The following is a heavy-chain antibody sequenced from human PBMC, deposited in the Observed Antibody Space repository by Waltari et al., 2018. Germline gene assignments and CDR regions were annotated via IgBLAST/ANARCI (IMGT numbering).Heavy chain of an antibody. D-gene: IGHD3-22*01. J-gene: IGHJ4*02. CDR3: ANPPYDNYYGFLGF. Sequence: EVQLVESGGGLVQPGGSLRLSCAASGGTFSKDAMSWVRQAPGKVLVWVSGISGGCTGPDYADSVKGRFTSSRDNSKNTLYLQMHSLRVDDTAVYYCANPPYDNYYGFLGFWGQGTLVTVSS. V-gene: IGHV3-23*04. CDR2: ISGGCTGP. CDR1: GGTFSKDA.